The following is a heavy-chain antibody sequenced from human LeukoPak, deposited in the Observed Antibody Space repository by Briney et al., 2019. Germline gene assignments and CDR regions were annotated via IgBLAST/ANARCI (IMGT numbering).Heavy chain of an antibody. CDR2: ISSSSSTI. V-gene: IGHV3-48*01. Sequence: GGSLRLSCVASGFTFSNYWMSWVRRAPGKGLEWVSYISSSSSTIYYADSVKGRFTISRDNAKNSLYLQINSLRAEDTAVYYCARSSRELGGYAPWELMPPFDYWGQGTLVTVSS. J-gene: IGHJ4*02. CDR3: ARSSRELGGYAPWELMPPFDY. CDR1: GFTFSNYW. D-gene: IGHD1-7*01.